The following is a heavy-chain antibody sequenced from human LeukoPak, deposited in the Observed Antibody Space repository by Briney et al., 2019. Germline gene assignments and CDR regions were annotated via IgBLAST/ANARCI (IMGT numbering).Heavy chain of an antibody. J-gene: IGHJ6*02. CDR3: ARVRYSNTPNYYYYGMDV. D-gene: IGHD6-13*01. CDR1: GGTFSSYA. V-gene: IGHV1-69*04. CDR2: IIPILGIA. Sequence: GSSVKVSCKASGGTFSSYAISWVRQAPGQGLEWMGRIIPILGIANYAQKFQGRVTITADKSTSTAYMELSSLRSEDTAVYYCARVRYSNTPNYYYYGMDVWGQGTTVTVSS.